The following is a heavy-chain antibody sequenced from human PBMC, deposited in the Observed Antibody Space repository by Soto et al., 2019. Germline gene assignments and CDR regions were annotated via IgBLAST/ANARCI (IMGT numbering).Heavy chain of an antibody. Sequence: PSXTLSLTCTVSGGGSFSSYYWSWLRQPPGKGLEWLGYIFHSGSTYYNPSLKSRVTISVDTSKNQFSLKLSSVTAADTAVYYCACIFSVGYGYGFYYYRLAVWGQGTSVPVSS. V-gene: IGHV4-59*04. CDR2: IFHSGST. CDR1: GGGSFSSYY. CDR3: ACIFSVGYGYGFYYYRLAV. D-gene: IGHD5-18*01. J-gene: IGHJ6*02.